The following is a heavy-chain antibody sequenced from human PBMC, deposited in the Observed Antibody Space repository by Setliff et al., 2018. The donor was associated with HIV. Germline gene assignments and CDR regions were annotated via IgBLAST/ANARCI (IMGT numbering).Heavy chain of an antibody. CDR2: IHYSGIT. CDR1: RDSINGHW. CDR3: ARYKCINFACVGFDI. D-gene: IGHD3-9*01. V-gene: IGHV4-59*11. Sequence: PLETLSLTCTVSRDSINGHWWSWIRQPPGKGLEWTGSIHYSGITHYNPSLKSRLTMSVDTSKNQVSLKLTSVTAADTAVYYCARYKCINFACVGFDIWGQGTVVTVSS. J-gene: IGHJ3*02.